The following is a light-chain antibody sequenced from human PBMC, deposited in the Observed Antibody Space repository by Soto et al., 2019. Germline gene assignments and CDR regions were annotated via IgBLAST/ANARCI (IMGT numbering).Light chain of an antibody. J-gene: IGKJ2*01. V-gene: IGKV1-39*01. Sequence: DIQMTQSPSSLSASVGDRVTITCRASQSISSYLTWYQQKPGKAPKLLIYAASSLESGVPSRFSGSGSGTAFTLTISSLQPADFATYYCQQGYNTPFTFCHGTKLEIK. CDR1: QSISSY. CDR3: QQGYNTPFT. CDR2: AAS.